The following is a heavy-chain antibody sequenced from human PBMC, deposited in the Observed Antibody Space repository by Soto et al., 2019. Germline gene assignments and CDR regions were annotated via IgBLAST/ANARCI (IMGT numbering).Heavy chain of an antibody. V-gene: IGHV3-23*01. CDR2: ISGSGYST. J-gene: IGHJ4*02. Sequence: RGSLRLSCSASGFTFNNYAMSWFRQTPGMGLEWVAIISGSGYSTVYAGSVKGRFTISRDKSRSTLFLQMNSLGVDDTAVYYCAKDLHSSGWYVNDYWGQGALVTVSS. D-gene: IGHD6-19*01. CDR1: GFTFNNYA. CDR3: AKDLHSSGWYVNDY.